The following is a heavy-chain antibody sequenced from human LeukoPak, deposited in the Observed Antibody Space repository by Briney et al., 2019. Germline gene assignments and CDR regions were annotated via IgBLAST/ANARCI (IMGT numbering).Heavy chain of an antibody. V-gene: IGHV4-31*03. CDR3: ARGFNLLSAFAY. D-gene: IGHD1-14*01. CDR2: IYYSGST. J-gene: IGHJ4*02. Sequence: SQTLSLTCTVSGGSISSGGYYWSWLRQHPGKGLEWIGYIYYSGSTYYNPSLKSRVTISVDTSKNQFSLKLSSVTAADTAVYYCARGFNLLSAFAYWGQGTLVTVSS. CDR1: GGSISSGGYY.